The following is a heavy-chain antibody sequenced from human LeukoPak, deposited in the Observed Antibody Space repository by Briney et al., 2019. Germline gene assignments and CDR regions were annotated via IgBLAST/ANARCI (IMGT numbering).Heavy chain of an antibody. D-gene: IGHD6-6*01. J-gene: IGHJ4*02. V-gene: IGHV1-2*06. CDR1: GYTFTGYY. CDR3: ARTKRCSSSSPYDY. Sequence: ASVKVSCKASGYTFTGYYMHWVRQAPGQGLEWMGRINPNSGGTNYAQKFQGRVTMTRDTSISTAYMELSRLRSDDTAVYYCARTKRCSSSSPYDYWGRGTLVTVSS. CDR2: INPNSGGT.